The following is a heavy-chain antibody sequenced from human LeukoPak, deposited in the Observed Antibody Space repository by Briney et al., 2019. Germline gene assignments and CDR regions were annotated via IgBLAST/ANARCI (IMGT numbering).Heavy chain of an antibody. CDR1: GYSFNSYW. CDR3: ARQSSLIVVVPAAIDYYYGMDV. CDR2: IYPGDSDT. D-gene: IGHD2-2*01. J-gene: IGHJ6*02. V-gene: IGHV5-51*01. Sequence: GESLKISCKGSGYSFNSYWIGWVRQMPGKGLEWMGIIYPGDSDTRYSPSFQGQVTISADKSISTAYLQWSSLKASDTAMYYCARQSSLIVVVPAAIDYYYGMDVWGQGTTVTVSS.